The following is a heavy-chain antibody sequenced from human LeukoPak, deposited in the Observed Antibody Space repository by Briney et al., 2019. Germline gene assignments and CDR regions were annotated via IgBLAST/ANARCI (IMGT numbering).Heavy chain of an antibody. D-gene: IGHD6-19*01. Sequence: SVKVSCKASGGTFSSYAISWVRQAPGQGLEWMGGIIPIFGTANYAQKFQGRVTINADESTSTAYMELSSMRSEDTAVYYCARAFLRPYSSGWSLFDYWGQGTLVTVSS. CDR3: ARAFLRPYSSGWSLFDY. CDR1: GGTFSSYA. CDR2: IIPIFGTA. V-gene: IGHV1-69*01. J-gene: IGHJ4*02.